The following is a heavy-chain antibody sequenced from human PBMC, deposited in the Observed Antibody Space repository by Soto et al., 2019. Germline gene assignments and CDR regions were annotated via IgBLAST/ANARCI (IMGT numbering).Heavy chain of an antibody. CDR2: IYYSGST. CDR3: EXXXXVWCSXRYNAFDI. CDR1: GGSISSYY. J-gene: IGHJ3*02. V-gene: IGHV4-59*01. Sequence: TXSLTCTVSGGSISSYYWSWIRQPPGKGLEWIGYIYYSGSTNYNPSLKSRVTISVDTSKNQFSLKLSSVTAADTAVYYCEXXXXVWCSXRYNAFDIWGQGTMVTVSS. D-gene: IGHD3-16*02.